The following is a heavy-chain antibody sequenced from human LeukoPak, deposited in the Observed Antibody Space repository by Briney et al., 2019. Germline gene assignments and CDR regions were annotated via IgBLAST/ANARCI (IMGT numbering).Heavy chain of an antibody. CDR2: INPNSGGT. CDR3: ARDRGRISDYYGSGRSLHYYMDV. CDR1: GYTFTDYY. D-gene: IGHD3-10*01. V-gene: IGHV1-2*02. Sequence: GASVKVSCKASGYTFTDYYMHWVRQAPGQGLEWMGWINPNSGGTNYAQKFQGRVTMTRDTPISTAYMDLSRLTSDDTAVYYCARDRGRISDYYGSGRSLHYYMDVWGTGTTVTVSS. J-gene: IGHJ6*03.